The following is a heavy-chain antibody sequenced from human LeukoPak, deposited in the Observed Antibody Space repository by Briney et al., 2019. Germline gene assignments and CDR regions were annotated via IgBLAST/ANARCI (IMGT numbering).Heavy chain of an antibody. D-gene: IGHD4-17*01. CDR2: IFHSGST. CDR3: ACRPAVYGDYAFYDY. Sequence: PSETLSLTRTVSGGSISSYYWSWIRQPPGKGLEWIGYIFHSGSTNYNPSLKSRVTISVDTSKNQFSLKLSSVTAADTALYYCACRPAVYGDYAFYDYWGQGTLVTVSS. J-gene: IGHJ4*02. V-gene: IGHV4-59*01. CDR1: GGSISSYY.